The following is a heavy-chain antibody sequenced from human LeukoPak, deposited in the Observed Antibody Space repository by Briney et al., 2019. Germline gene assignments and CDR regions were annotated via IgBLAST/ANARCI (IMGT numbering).Heavy chain of an antibody. CDR1: GGTFSSYA. CDR2: MNPNSGNT. Sequence: ASVKVSCKASGGTFSSYAISWVRQATGQGLEWMGWMNPNSGNTGYAQKFQGRVTITRNTSISTAYMELSSLRSEDTAVYYCVSSSWYSGFDPWGQGTLVTVSS. V-gene: IGHV1-8*03. CDR3: VSSSWYSGFDP. J-gene: IGHJ5*02. D-gene: IGHD6-13*01.